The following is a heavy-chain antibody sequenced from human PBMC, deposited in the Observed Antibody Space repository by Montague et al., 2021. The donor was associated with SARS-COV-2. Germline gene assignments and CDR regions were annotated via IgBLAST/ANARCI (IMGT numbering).Heavy chain of an antibody. Sequence: SETLSLTCTVSGGSISSYYWSWIRQPPGKGLEWIGYIYYSGSTNXXPSLKSGVTISVDTSKNQFSLKRSSVTAADTAVYYCARASLGYCSGGRCYVGFDTWGQGTLVTVSS. D-gene: IGHD2-15*01. V-gene: IGHV4-59*01. CDR1: GGSISSYY. J-gene: IGHJ5*02. CDR2: IYYSGST. CDR3: ARASLGYCSGGRCYVGFDT.